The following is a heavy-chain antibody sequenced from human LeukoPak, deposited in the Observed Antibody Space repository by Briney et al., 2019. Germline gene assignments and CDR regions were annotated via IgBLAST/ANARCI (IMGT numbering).Heavy chain of an antibody. D-gene: IGHD4-11*01. Sequence: ETLSLTCTVSGGSISSSSYYWGWIRQPPGKGLEWVANIKQDGSEKYYVDSVKGRFTISRDNAKNSLYLQMNSLRDEDTAVYYCARGPPHNGNYYPGAYWGQGTLVTVSS. J-gene: IGHJ4*02. CDR1: GGSISSSSYY. CDR3: ARGPPHNGNYYPGAY. CDR2: IKQDGSEK. V-gene: IGHV3-7*01.